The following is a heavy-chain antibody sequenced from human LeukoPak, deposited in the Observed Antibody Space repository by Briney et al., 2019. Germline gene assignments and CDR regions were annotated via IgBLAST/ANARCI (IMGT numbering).Heavy chain of an antibody. CDR3: ARGNRLVIGSEEIDI. V-gene: IGHV1-69*05. D-gene: IGHD3-10*01. J-gene: IGHJ3*02. CDR2: IIPIFGTA. CDR1: GGTFSSYA. Sequence: ASVKVSCKASGGTFSSYAISWVRQAPGQGLEWMGRIIPIFGTANYAQKFQGRVTITTDESTRTAYMELTSLRSADTAVYYCARGNRLVIGSEEIDIWGQGTMVTVSS.